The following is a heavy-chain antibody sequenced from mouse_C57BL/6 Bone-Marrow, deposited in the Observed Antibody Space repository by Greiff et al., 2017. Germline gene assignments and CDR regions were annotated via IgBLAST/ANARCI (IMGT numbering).Heavy chain of an antibody. J-gene: IGHJ2*01. CDR3: ARSKSHSNYDY. CDR2: IHPNSGST. D-gene: IGHD2-5*01. V-gene: IGHV1-64*01. CDR1: GYTFTSYW. Sequence: QVPLQQPGAELVKPGASVKLSCKASGYTFTSYWMHWVKQRPGQGLEWIGMIHPNSGSTNYNEKFKSKATLTVDKSSSTAYMQLSSLTSEDSAVXYCARSKSHSNYDYWGQGTTLTVSS.